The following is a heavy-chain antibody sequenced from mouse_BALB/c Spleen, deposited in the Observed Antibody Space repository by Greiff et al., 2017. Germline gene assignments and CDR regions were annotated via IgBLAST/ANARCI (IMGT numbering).Heavy chain of an antibody. CDR3: TRPGNYGEFAY. CDR1: GFTFSNYW. CDR2: IRLKSNNYAT. D-gene: IGHD2-1*01. Sequence: EVQRVESGGGLVQPGGSMKLSCVASGFTFSNYWMNWVRQSPEKGLEWVAEIRLKSNNYATHYAESVKGRFTISRDDSKSSVYLQMNNLRAEDTGIYYCTRPGNYGEFAYWGQGTLVTVSA. V-gene: IGHV6-6*02. J-gene: IGHJ3*01.